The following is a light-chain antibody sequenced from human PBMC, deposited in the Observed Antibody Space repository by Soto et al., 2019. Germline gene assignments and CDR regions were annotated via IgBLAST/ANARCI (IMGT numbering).Light chain of an antibody. CDR1: QSVSTN. CDR3: QQRSDWPPT. Sequence: ETVMTQSPATLSVSPGERATLSCRASQSVSTNLAWYQHKPGQAPRLLISGASTRATGLPARFSGSGSGTDFTLTISSLEAEDFAVYYCQQRSDWPPTFGQGTKVDIK. V-gene: IGKV3-15*01. CDR2: GAS. J-gene: IGKJ1*01.